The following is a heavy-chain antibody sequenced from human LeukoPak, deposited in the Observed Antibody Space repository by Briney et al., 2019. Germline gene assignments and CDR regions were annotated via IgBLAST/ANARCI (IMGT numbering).Heavy chain of an antibody. J-gene: IGHJ4*02. Sequence: SETLSLTCTVSGGSISSSSYYWGWIRQPPGKGLEWIGSIYYSGSTYYNPSLKSRVTISVDTSKNQFSLKLSSVTAADTAVYYCARHQYFDWLSSFDYWGQGTLVTVSS. CDR1: GGSISSSSYY. V-gene: IGHV4-39*01. D-gene: IGHD3-9*01. CDR3: ARHQYFDWLSSFDY. CDR2: IYYSGST.